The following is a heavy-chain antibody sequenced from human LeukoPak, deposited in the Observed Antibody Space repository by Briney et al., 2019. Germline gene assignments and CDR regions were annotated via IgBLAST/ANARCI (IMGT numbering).Heavy chain of an antibody. V-gene: IGHV4-34*01. J-gene: IGHJ4*02. CDR3: ARGHYSSGWRRSTPFDY. CDR1: GGSFSGYY. Sequence: SETLSLTCAVYGGSFSGYYWSWIRQPPGKGLEWIGEINHSRSTNYNPSLKSRVTISVDTSKNQFSLKLSSVTAADTAVYYCARGHYSSGWRRSTPFDYWGQGTLVTVSS. CDR2: INHSRST. D-gene: IGHD6-19*01.